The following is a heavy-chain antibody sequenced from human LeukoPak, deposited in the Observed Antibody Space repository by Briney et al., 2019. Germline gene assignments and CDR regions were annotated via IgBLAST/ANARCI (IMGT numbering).Heavy chain of an antibody. CDR1: GFTFSSYA. CDR2: IKQGGSEK. J-gene: IGHJ4*02. V-gene: IGHV3-7*01. Sequence: GGSLRLSCAASGFTFSSYAMSWVRQAPGKGLEWVASIKQGGSEKYYVDSVKGRFTISRDNAKNSLYLQMNSLRVEGTAMYYCAKDRRITIFGVVTVWGQGALVTVSS. D-gene: IGHD3-3*01. CDR3: AKDRRITIFGVVTV.